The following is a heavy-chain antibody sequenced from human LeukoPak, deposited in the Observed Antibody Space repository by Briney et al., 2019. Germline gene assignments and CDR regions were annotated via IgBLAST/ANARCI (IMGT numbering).Heavy chain of an antibody. D-gene: IGHD3-9*01. CDR1: GHSISSASYY. V-gene: IGHV4-61*02. CDR2: IYTSGTT. J-gene: IGHJ3*02. Sequence: PSQTLSLTCSVSGHSISSASYYWSWIRQPAGKGLEWVGRIYTSGTTTYNPSLKSRVTISVDTSKNQFSLKLSSVTAADTAVYYCASTSLRYFDWLLLRENMVPAFDIWGQGTMVTVSS. CDR3: ASTSLRYFDWLLLRENMVPAFDI.